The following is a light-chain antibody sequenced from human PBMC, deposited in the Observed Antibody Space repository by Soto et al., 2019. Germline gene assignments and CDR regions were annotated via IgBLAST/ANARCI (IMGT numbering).Light chain of an antibody. CDR2: DVT. Sequence: QSALTQPRSVSGSPGQSVTISCTGTSSDVGAYNYVSWYQHHPGKAPKLVIYDVTKRPSGVPDRFAGSKSGNTASLTISGLQAEDDTDYFVCAYAGSSLWVFGGGAKLTVL. V-gene: IGLV2-11*01. J-gene: IGLJ3*02. CDR1: SSDVGAYNY. CDR3: CAYAGSSLWV.